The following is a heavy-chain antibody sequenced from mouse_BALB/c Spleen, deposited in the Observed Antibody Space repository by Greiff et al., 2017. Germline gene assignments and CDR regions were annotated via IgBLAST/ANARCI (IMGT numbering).Heavy chain of an antibody. CDR3: ARRGYRYGFAY. J-gene: IGHJ3*01. D-gene: IGHD2-14*01. V-gene: IGHV1-31*01. Sequence: VQLQQSRPELVKPGASVKISCKASGYSFTGYYMHWVKQSHGKSLEWIGYIYPYNGFSSYNQKFKGKATLTVDKSSSTAYMELRSLTSEDSAVYYCARRGYRYGFAYWGQGTLVTVSA. CDR2: IYPYNGFS. CDR1: GYSFTGYY.